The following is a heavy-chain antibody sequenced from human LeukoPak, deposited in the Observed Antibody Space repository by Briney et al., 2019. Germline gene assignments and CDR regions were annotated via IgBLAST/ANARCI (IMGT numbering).Heavy chain of an antibody. CDR1: GYTFTGYY. CDR3: ARDRNLYGDYWAFDI. CDR2: INSNSGGT. V-gene: IGHV1-2*02. D-gene: IGHD4-17*01. Sequence: GASVKVSCKASGYTFTGYYMHWVRQAPGQGLEWMGWINSNSGGTNYAQKFQGRVTMTRDTSISTAYMELSRLRSDDTAVYYCARDRNLYGDYWAFDIWGQGTMVTVSS. J-gene: IGHJ3*02.